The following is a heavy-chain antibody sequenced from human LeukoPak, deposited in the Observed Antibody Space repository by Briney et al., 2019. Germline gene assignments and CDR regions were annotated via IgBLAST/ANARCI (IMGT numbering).Heavy chain of an antibody. V-gene: IGHV3-48*04. CDR3: AELGITMIGGV. CDR2: ISSSGSTI. CDR1: GFTFSSYG. Sequence: GGSLRLSCAASGFTFSSYGMHWVRQAPGKGLEWVSYISSSGSTIYYADSVKGRFTISKDNAKNSLYLQMNSLRAEDTAVYYCAELGITMIGGVWGKGTTVTISS. J-gene: IGHJ6*04. D-gene: IGHD3-10*02.